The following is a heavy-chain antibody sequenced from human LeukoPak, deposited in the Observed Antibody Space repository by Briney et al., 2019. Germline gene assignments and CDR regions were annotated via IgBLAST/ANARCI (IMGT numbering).Heavy chain of an antibody. D-gene: IGHD2-21*02. J-gene: IGHJ4*02. V-gene: IGHV4-4*02. CDR3: ARGGRLTKNDY. CDR1: GDSISSGNW. Sequence: PSGTLSLTCSVSGDSISSGNWWSWVRQPPGKGLEWIGEVYRSGSTNYNPSLKRRVSMSVDESKNQFSLNLTSVTAADTAVYYCARGGRLTKNDYWGQGSLVIVSS. CDR2: VYRSGST.